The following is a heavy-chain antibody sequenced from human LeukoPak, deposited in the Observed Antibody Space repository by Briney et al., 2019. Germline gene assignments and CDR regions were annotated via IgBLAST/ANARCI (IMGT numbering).Heavy chain of an antibody. D-gene: IGHD5-18*01. V-gene: IGHV4-59*01. CDR2: IYYSGST. CDR1: GGSISSYY. Sequence: PSETLSLTCTVSGGSISSYYWSWIRQPPGKGLEWMGYIYYSGSTNYNPSLKSRVTISVDTSKNQFSLKLSSVTAADTAVYYCARGRYSYAPPYSYYYYGMDVWGQGTTVTVSS. CDR3: ARGRYSYAPPYSYYYYGMDV. J-gene: IGHJ6*02.